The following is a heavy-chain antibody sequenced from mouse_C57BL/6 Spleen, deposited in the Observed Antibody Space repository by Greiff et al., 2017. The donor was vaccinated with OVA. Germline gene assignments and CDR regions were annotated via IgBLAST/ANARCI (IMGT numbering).Heavy chain of an antibody. CDR2: IYPGSGST. V-gene: IGHV1-55*01. D-gene: IGHD2-4*01. CDR1: GYTFTSYW. CDR3: ARKEGLRHWFAY. J-gene: IGHJ3*01. Sequence: QVQLQQPGAELVKPGASVKMSCKASGYTFTSYWITWVKQMPGQGLEWIGDIYPGSGSTNYNEKFKSKATLTVDTSSSTAYMQLSSLTSEDSAVYYCARKEGLRHWFAYWGQGTLVTVSA.